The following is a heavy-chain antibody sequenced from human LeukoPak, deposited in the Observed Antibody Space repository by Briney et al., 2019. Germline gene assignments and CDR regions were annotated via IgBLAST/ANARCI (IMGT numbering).Heavy chain of an antibody. V-gene: IGHV1-46*01. CDR3: ARDGGIAAAGPYYYYGMDV. J-gene: IGHJ6*02. D-gene: IGHD6-13*01. Sequence: ASVKVSCKAAGYTFTSYYMHWVRQAPGQGLEWMGIINPSGGGTRYAQKFQGRVTMTRDTSTSTVYMDLSSLRSEDTAVYYCARDGGIAAAGPYYYYGMDVWGQGTTVTVSS. CDR2: INPSGGGT. CDR1: GYTFTSYY.